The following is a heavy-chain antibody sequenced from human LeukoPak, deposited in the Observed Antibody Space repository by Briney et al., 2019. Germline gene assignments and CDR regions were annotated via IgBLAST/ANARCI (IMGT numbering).Heavy chain of an antibody. CDR3: ARTWIQLWFPDY. CDR2: ISESSSHI. D-gene: IGHD5-18*01. V-gene: IGHV3-21*01. CDR1: GFTFSSYS. Sequence: GGSLRLSCVASGFTFSSYSMHWVRQAPGKGLEWVSSISESSSHIYYTDSVEGRFTISRDNSKNTLYLQMNSLRAEDTAVYYCARTWIQLWFPDYWGQGTLVTVSS. J-gene: IGHJ4*02.